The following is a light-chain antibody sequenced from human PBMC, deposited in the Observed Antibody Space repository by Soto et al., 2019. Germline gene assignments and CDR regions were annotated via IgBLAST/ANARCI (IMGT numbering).Light chain of an antibody. CDR1: QSISAW. J-gene: IGKJ2*01. CDR3: QQYHSHPYT. V-gene: IGKV1-5*03. Sequence: DIQMTQSPSTLSASVGDRVTITCRASQSISAWLAWYQQKPGKAPKLLIYKASSLESGVPSRFSGSGSGTEFTLTISSLQPDDFATYCCQQYHSHPYTFGQGTKVEIK. CDR2: KAS.